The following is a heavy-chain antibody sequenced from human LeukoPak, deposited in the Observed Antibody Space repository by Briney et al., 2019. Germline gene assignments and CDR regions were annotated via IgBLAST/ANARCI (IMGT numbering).Heavy chain of an antibody. D-gene: IGHD2-2*02. CDR1: GFTFSSYA. CDR3: ARDGWEGYCSSTSCYMTGWFDP. V-gene: IGHV3-30-3*01. J-gene: IGHJ5*02. CDR2: ISYYWSNK. Sequence: ALTLSCAGSGFTFSSYALHWLRQAPGKGLEGVAVISYYWSNKYYPDYVKGRITISSDNSKSTLYLEMNSLRAEDTAVYYCARDGWEGYCSSTSCYMTGWFDPWGQGTLVTVSS.